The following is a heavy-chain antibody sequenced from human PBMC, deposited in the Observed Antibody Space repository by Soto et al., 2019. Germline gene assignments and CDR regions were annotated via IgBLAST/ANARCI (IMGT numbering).Heavy chain of an antibody. V-gene: IGHV1-18*01. Sequence: ASVKVSCKASGYTFTSYGISWVRQAPGQGLEWMGWTSAYNGNTNYAQKLQGRVTMTTDTSTSTAYMELRSLRSDDTAVYYCARDPPIAVAGTRLDYWGQGTLVTVSS. CDR3: ARDPPIAVAGTRLDY. D-gene: IGHD6-19*01. CDR1: GYTFTSYG. CDR2: TSAYNGNT. J-gene: IGHJ4*02.